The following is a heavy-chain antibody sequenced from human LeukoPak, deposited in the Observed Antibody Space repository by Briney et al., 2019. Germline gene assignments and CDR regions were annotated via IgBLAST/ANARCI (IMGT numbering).Heavy chain of an antibody. CDR1: GFTFSSYE. D-gene: IGHD3-10*02. CDR3: AELGITMIGGV. Sequence: GGSLRLSCAASGFTFSSYEMNWVRQAPGKGLEWVSYISSSGSTIYYADSVKGRFTISRDNAKRALYLQMNILRAEDTAVYYCAELGITMIGGVWGKGTTVTISS. J-gene: IGHJ6*04. CDR2: ISSSGSTI. V-gene: IGHV3-48*03.